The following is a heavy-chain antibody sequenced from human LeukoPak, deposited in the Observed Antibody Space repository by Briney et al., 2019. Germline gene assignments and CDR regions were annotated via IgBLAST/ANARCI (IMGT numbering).Heavy chain of an antibody. D-gene: IGHD3-10*01. CDR3: ASSDMVRGILFDY. CDR1: GGSISSYY. CDR2: IYYSGST. Sequence: SETLSLTCTVSGGSISSYYWSWLRQPPGKGLEGIGYIYYSGSTNYNPSLKSRVTISVDTSKNQFSLKLSSVTAADTAVYYCASSDMVRGILFDYWGQGTLVTVSS. J-gene: IGHJ4*02. V-gene: IGHV4-59*01.